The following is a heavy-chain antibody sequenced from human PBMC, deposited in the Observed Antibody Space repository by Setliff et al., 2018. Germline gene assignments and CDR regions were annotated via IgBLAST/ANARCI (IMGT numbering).Heavy chain of an antibody. CDR3: ARDRKSSPEHYYFDY. V-gene: IGHV1-18*01. J-gene: IGHJ4*02. CDR2: ISASNGKT. Sequence: GASVKVSCKASGYTFTNFGISWVREAPGQGLEWMGWISASNGKTNYAQKFQGRVTMTTDTSTSTAYMELGSLTSDDTAVYYCARDRKSSPEHYYFDYWGQGTLVTVPQ. CDR1: GYTFTNFG.